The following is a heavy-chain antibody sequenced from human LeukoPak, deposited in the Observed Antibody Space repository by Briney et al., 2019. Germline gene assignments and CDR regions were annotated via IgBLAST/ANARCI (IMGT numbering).Heavy chain of an antibody. CDR2: IRYDGSNK. J-gene: IGHJ4*02. CDR3: AKDGDTGAAASGGDY. CDR1: GFTFSSYG. Sequence: GGSLRLSCAASGFTFSSYGMHWVRQAPGKGLEWVAFIRYDGSNKYYADSVKGRFTISRDNSKNTLYLQMNSLRAEDTAVYYCAKDGDTGAAASGGDYWGQGTLVTVSS. V-gene: IGHV3-30*02. D-gene: IGHD6-13*01.